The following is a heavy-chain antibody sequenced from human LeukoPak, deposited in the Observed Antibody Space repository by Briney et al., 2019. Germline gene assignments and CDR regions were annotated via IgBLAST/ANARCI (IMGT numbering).Heavy chain of an antibody. V-gene: IGHV3-23*01. Sequence: GGSLRLSCAASGFTFSSYAMSWVRQAPGKGLEWVSGIIANGVNTYYADSVQGRFTISRDNSKNTLYLQMNSLRAEDTAVYYCAKYWVDTVLVPLDYWGQGTLVTVSS. CDR1: GFTFSSYA. D-gene: IGHD5-18*01. J-gene: IGHJ4*02. CDR3: AKYWVDTVLVPLDY. CDR2: IIANGVNT.